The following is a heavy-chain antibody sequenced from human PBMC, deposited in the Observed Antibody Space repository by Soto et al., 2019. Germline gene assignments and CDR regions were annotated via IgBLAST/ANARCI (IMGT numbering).Heavy chain of an antibody. CDR3: ARNSEHLFDY. Sequence: GGSLRLSCAVSGFTFSNYWMHRVRQVPGKGLVWVSHINRDGSSTAYADSVKGRFTISRDNAKNTLYLQMNSLRVEDTAVYYCARNSEHLFDYWGQGMLVTVSS. J-gene: IGHJ4*02. CDR1: GFTFSNYW. V-gene: IGHV3-74*01. CDR2: INRDGSST.